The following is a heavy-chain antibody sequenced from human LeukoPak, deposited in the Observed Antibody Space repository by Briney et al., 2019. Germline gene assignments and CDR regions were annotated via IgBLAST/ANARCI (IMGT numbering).Heavy chain of an antibody. CDR3: SRTFLSGDGYKVGYFDY. CDR1: GFTVSSNY. V-gene: IGHV3-53*01. J-gene: IGHJ4*02. D-gene: IGHD5-24*01. CDR2: IYSSGST. Sequence: GGSLRLSCAASGFTVSSNYMSWVRQAPGKGPEWVSLIYSSGSTYYTNSVKGRFTISRDNSQNTLYLQMNSLSAEDTAVYYCSRTFLSGDGYKVGYFDYWGQGTLVTVSS.